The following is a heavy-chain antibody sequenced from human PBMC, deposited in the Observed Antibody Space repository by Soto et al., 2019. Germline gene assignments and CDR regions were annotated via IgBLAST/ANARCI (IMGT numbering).Heavy chain of an antibody. V-gene: IGHV1-69*02. CDR3: AFDMNTGVVYFDN. D-gene: IGHD3-3*01. J-gene: IGHJ4*02. Sequence: QVLLVQSGAEVKRPGSSVKVSCKVSGVTFSTYTISWVRQAPGQGLEWMGRFNPMFGLPTHAQKFQGRVTITADKSTHTSYLEMTGLTSEDTAVYYCAFDMNTGVVYFDNWGQGPLVNVSS. CDR1: GVTFSTYT. CDR2: FNPMFGLP.